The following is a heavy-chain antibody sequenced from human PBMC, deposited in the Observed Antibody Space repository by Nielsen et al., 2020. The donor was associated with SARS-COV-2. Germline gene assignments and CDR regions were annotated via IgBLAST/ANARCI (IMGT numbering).Heavy chain of an antibody. Sequence: GESLKISCAASGFTVSSTQMTWVRQAPGKGLEWVSVIFSGAVTYYADSVKGRFTISRDNSKNTLYLQMNSLRAEDTAVYYCARHYYYGSGTQFDYWGQGTLVTVSS. V-gene: IGHV3-66*04. CDR2: IFSGAVT. CDR1: GFTVSSTQ. D-gene: IGHD3-10*01. J-gene: IGHJ4*02. CDR3: ARHYYYGSGTQFDY.